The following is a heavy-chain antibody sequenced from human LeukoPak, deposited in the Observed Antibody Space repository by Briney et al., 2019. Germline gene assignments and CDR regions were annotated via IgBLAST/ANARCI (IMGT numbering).Heavy chain of an antibody. D-gene: IGHD2/OR15-2a*01. V-gene: IGHV4-59*01. CDR3: ARDFSAAFDI. CDR2: IYDSGTT. J-gene: IGHJ3*02. CDR1: GGYFGNYY. Sequence: PSETLSLTCTVSGGYFGNYYWSWIRQPPGKGLEWIGYIYDSGTTNYNPSLKSRVTISVDTSKNQFSLKLSSVTAADTAVYYCARDFSAAFDIWGQGTMVTVSS.